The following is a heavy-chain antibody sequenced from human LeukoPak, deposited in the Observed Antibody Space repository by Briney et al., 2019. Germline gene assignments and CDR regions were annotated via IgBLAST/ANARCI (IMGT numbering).Heavy chain of an antibody. J-gene: IGHJ4*02. CDR3: ARDLGRWSPFDY. D-gene: IGHD1-1*01. CDR2: ISRSRIHR. Sequence: GGSLRLPCAASVFTFSSYSMNWVRQAPGKGREWVSSISRSRIHRYYADSVQGRFTISRDNAKNSLYLQMNSLRGEDTAVYYYARDLGRWSPFDYWGQGTMVTVPS. CDR1: VFTFSSYS. V-gene: IGHV3-21*01.